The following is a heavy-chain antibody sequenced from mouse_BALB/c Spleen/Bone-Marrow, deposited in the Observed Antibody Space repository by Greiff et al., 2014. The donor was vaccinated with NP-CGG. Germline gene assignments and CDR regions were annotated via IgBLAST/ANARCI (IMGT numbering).Heavy chain of an antibody. D-gene: IGHD1-1*01. CDR3: ARPRYPPYAMDY. Sequence: LVESGGSLTLSCAASGFDFSRYWMSWVRQAAGKGLEWIGEINPDSSTINYTPSLKDKFIISRDNAKNTLYLQMSKVRSEDTALYYCARPRYPPYAMDYWGQGTSVTVSS. V-gene: IGHV4-1*02. CDR1: GFDFSRYW. J-gene: IGHJ4*01. CDR2: INPDSSTI.